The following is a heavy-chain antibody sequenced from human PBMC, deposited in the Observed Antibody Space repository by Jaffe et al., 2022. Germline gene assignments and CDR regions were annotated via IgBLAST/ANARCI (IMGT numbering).Heavy chain of an antibody. CDR1: GGSFSGYY. Sequence: QVQLQQWGAGLLKPSETLSLTCAVYGGSFSGYYWSWIRQPPGKGLEWIGEINHSGSTNYNPSLKSRVTISVDTSKNQFSLKLSSVTAADTAVYYCARVIDYGDYDVPFDYWGQGTLVTVSS. J-gene: IGHJ4*02. V-gene: IGHV4-34*01. D-gene: IGHD4-17*01. CDR2: INHSGST. CDR3: ARVIDYGDYDVPFDY.